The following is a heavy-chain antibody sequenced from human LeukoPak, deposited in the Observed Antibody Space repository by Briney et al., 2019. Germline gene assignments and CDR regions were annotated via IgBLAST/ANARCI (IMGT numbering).Heavy chain of an antibody. J-gene: IGHJ4*02. V-gene: IGHV3-30*04. CDR3: ARGLGRAFDY. Sequence: PGGSLRLSCAASGFTFSSYAMHWVRQAPGKGLEWVAVISYGGSNKYYADSVKGRFTISRDNSKNTLYLQMNSLRAEDTAVYYCARGLGRAFDYWGQGTLVTVS. D-gene: IGHD1-26*01. CDR2: ISYGGSNK. CDR1: GFTFSSYA.